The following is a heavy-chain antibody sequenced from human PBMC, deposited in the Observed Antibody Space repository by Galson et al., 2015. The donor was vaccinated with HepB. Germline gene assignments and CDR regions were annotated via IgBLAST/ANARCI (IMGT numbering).Heavy chain of an antibody. J-gene: IGHJ4*02. CDR1: GFTFTDFA. CDR3: AKAARLGPPRLGF. V-gene: IGHV3-23*01. Sequence: SLRLSCATSGFTFTDFAMNWVRQAPGKRLEWVSAISGSAGHTYYADSVGGRFTIFRDNYNIVFLQMNSLRADDTAVCYCAKAARLGPPRLGFWGQGTPVTVS. CDR2: ISGSAGHT. D-gene: IGHD1-26*01.